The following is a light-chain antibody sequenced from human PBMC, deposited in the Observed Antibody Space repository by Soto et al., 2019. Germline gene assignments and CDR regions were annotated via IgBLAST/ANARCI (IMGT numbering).Light chain of an antibody. CDR1: QSIRTY. CDR2: DAS. CDR3: QQRIDWPLT. J-gene: IGKJ4*01. V-gene: IGKV3-11*01. Sequence: EIVLTQSPATLSLSPGEGATLSCRASQSIRTYLGWYQQKPGQAPRLLIYDASNRATGIPARFSGSGSGTDFTLTISSLEPEDFAVYYCQQRIDWPLTFAGGTKVEIK.